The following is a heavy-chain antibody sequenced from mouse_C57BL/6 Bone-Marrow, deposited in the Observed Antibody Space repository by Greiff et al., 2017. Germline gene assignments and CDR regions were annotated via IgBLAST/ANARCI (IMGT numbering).Heavy chain of an antibody. CDR3: ARALWAWFAY. J-gene: IGHJ3*01. V-gene: IGHV5-4*03. CDR2: ISDGGSYT. D-gene: IGHD1-1*02. CDR1: GFTFSSYA. Sequence: DVMLVESGGGLVKPGGSLKLSCAASGFTFSSYAMSWVRQTPEKRLEWVATISDGGSYTYYPDNVKGRFTISRDNAKNNLYLQMSHLKSEDTAMYYCARALWAWFAYWGQGTLVTVSA.